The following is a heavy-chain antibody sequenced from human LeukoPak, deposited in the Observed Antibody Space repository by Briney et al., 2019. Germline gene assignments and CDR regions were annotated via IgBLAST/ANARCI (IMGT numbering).Heavy chain of an antibody. D-gene: IGHD2-21*01. V-gene: IGHV4-4*07. CDR3: ARGADSIGHRYLCYFDY. J-gene: IGHJ4*02. CDR1: GGSISSYY. Sequence: SETLSLTCTVSGGSISSYYWSWIRQPAGKGLEWIGRIYTSGSTNYNPSLKSRVTMSVDTSKNHFSLKLSSVTAADTAVYYCARGADSIGHRYLCYFDYWGQGTLVTVSS. CDR2: IYTSGST.